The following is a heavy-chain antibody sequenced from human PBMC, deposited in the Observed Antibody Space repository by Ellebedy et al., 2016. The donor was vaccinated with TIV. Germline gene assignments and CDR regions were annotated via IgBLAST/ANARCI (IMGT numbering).Heavy chain of an antibody. CDR2: LYPTGTT. CDR1: GVSITSHF. D-gene: IGHD3-22*01. V-gene: IGHV4-4*07. Sequence: PSETLSLTCTVSGVSITSHFWTWIRQPAGKGLEWIGRLYPTGTTTHNPSFKRRVTVSRDTSKDQFSLKLNSVTAADTAVYFCARHGPQWFDAFDLWGPGTLVTVSS. CDR3: ARHGPQWFDAFDL. J-gene: IGHJ3*01.